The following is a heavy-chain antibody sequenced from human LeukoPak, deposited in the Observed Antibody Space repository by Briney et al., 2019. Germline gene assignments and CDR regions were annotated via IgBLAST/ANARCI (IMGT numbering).Heavy chain of an antibody. CDR3: VKQFVDI. Sequence: QAGGSLRLSCAASRFTFSNYAMHWVRKAPGKGLEWVSSSSGSGEDPSYADSVKGRFIISRDNSRNSLYLQMNSLRAEDTAAYYCVKQFVDIWGQGTLVTVSS. CDR1: RFTFSNYA. CDR2: SSGSGEDP. V-gene: IGHV3-23*01. J-gene: IGHJ5*02. D-gene: IGHD5-24*01.